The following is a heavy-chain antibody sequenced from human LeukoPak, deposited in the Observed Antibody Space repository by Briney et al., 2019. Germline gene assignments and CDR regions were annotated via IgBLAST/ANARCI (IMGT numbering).Heavy chain of an antibody. CDR2: INPNSGDT. Sequence: ASVKVSCKASGYTFTGYYMHWVRQAPGQGLEWMGCINPNSGDTNYAQKFQGRVTMTRDTSISTAYMELSRLRSDDTAVYYCARDGSSSSLNWFDPWGQGTLVTVSS. CDR3: ARDGSSSSLNWFDP. J-gene: IGHJ5*02. CDR1: GYTFTGYY. D-gene: IGHD6-6*01. V-gene: IGHV1-2*02.